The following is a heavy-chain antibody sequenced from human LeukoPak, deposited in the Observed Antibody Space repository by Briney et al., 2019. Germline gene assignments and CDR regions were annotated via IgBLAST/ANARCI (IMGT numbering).Heavy chain of an antibody. CDR3: ARVGGYSGSYFYYFDY. CDR2: ISGYNGNT. Sequence: ASVKVSCKASDYTFTSYGISWVRQAPGQGLEWMGWISGYNGNTNYAQKLQGRVTMTTDTSTGTAYMELRSLRSDDTAVYYCARVGGYSGSYFYYFDYWGQGTLVTVSS. J-gene: IGHJ4*02. CDR1: DYTFTSYG. V-gene: IGHV1-18*01. D-gene: IGHD1-26*01.